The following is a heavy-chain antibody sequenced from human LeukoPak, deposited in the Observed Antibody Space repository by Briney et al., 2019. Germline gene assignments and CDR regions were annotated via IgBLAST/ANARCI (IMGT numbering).Heavy chain of an antibody. CDR1: GFIFSNYG. J-gene: IGHJ4*02. CDR3: ARDNGSGWSYFDY. Sequence: GGSLRLSCAASGFIFSNYGMHWVRQAPGKGLEWVAVISYDGNNKYYTDSVRGRFTISRDNSKNTVYLQMNTLRGEDTAVYYCARDNGSGWSYFDYWGQGTLVTVSS. CDR2: ISYDGNNK. V-gene: IGHV3-30*19. D-gene: IGHD6-19*01.